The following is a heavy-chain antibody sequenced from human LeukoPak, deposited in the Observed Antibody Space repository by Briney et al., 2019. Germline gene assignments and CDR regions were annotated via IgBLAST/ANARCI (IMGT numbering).Heavy chain of an antibody. V-gene: IGHV4-61*02. CDR2: IYTSGST. CDR3: ARDAWDGFDY. CDR1: GGSISSGSYY. Sequence: PSQTLSLTCTVSGGSISSGSYYWSWIRQPAGKGLEWIGRIYTSGSTNYNPSLKSQVTISVDTSKNQFSLKLSSVTAADTAVYYCARDAWDGFDYWGQGTLVTVSS. J-gene: IGHJ4*02. D-gene: IGHD1-26*01.